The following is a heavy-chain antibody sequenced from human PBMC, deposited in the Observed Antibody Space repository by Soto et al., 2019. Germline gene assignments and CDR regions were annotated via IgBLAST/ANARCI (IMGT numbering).Heavy chain of an antibody. V-gene: IGHV1-8*01. CDR1: GYPSPELN. J-gene: IGHJ4*02. CDR2: VSPENKNA. D-gene: IGHD1-1*01. Sequence: GAQVKASGRPLGYPSPELNINWVRQAPGQGPEYMGWVSPENKNAGYAPQFRGRVSMTTDTTISTAYLEVTNLTYEDTAVYYCEVTTGYWGQGTMVTVPQ. CDR3: EVTTGY.